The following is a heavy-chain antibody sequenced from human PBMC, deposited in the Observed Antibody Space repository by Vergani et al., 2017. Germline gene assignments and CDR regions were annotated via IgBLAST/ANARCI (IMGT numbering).Heavy chain of an antibody. Sequence: QVQLQESGPGLVKPSQTLSLTCTVSGGSISSGSYYWSWIRQPAGKGLEWIGRIYTSGSTNYNPSLKSRVTISVDTSMNQFSLKLSAVTAADTAVYYCARDSSSTSPTRYYYYGMDGWGQGTTVTVSS. D-gene: IGHD2-2*01. CDR2: IYTSGST. V-gene: IGHV4-61*02. CDR1: GGSISSGSYY. CDR3: ARDSSSTSPTRYYYYGMDG. J-gene: IGHJ6*02.